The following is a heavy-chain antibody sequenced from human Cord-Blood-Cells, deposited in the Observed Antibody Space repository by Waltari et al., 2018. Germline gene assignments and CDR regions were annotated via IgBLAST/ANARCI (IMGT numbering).Heavy chain of an antibody. J-gene: IGHJ4*02. CDR2: ISYDGSNK. D-gene: IGHD6-6*01. CDR1: GFPFSSYG. V-gene: IGHV3-30*18. CDR3: AKDDSSSPFDY. Sequence: QVQLVESGGGVVQPGRSLRLSCAASGFPFSSYGMHWVRQAPGKGLEWVAVISYDGSNKYYADSVKGRFTISRDNSKNTLYLQMNSLRAEDTAVYYCAKDDSSSPFDYWGQGTLVTVSS.